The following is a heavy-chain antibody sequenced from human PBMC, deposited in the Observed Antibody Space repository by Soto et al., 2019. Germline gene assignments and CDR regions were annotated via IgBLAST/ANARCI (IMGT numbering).Heavy chain of an antibody. CDR1: GGSISSYY. Sequence: QVQLQESGPGLVKPSETLSLTCTVSGGSISSYYWSWIRQPPGKGLEWIGHIYYSGSTNYNPSLKSRVTISVDTSKNPCALKLSSVTAADTAVYYCARGGGSPDDWGQGTLVTVSS. CDR2: IYYSGST. J-gene: IGHJ4*02. D-gene: IGHD1-26*01. V-gene: IGHV4-59*08. CDR3: ARGGGSPDD.